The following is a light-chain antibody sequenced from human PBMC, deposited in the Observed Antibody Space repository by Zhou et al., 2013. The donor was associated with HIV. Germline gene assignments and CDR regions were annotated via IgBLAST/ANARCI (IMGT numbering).Light chain of an antibody. CDR1: QDISTY. CDR3: QQYNSYWT. Sequence: DIQMTQSPSSLSASVGDRVTITCQASQDISTYLNWYQQRPGKAPKLLIFDASNLETGVPSRFSGSGSGTEFTLTISSLQPDDFATYYCQQYNSYWTFGQGTKVEIK. V-gene: IGKV1-33*01. CDR2: DAS. J-gene: IGKJ1*01.